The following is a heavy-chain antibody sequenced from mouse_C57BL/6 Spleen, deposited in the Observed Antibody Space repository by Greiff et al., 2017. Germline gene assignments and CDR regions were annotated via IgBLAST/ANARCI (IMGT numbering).Heavy chain of an antibody. Sequence: VKLQQSGAELARPGASVKLSCKASGYTFTSYGISWVKQRTGQGLEWIGEIYPRSGNTYYNEKFKGKATLTADKSSSTAYMELRSLTSEDSAVYFCARGDYYGSSYSAMDYWGQGTSVTVSS. CDR1: GYTFTSYG. D-gene: IGHD1-1*01. J-gene: IGHJ4*01. CDR2: IYPRSGNT. V-gene: IGHV1-81*01. CDR3: ARGDYYGSSYSAMDY.